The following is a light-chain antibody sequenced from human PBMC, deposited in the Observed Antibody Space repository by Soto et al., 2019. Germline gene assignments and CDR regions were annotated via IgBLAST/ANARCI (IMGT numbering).Light chain of an antibody. V-gene: IGKV3-20*01. CDR2: GAS. Sequence: EIVLTRSPGTLSLSPGERTTLSCRASQSVSSSYLAWYQQKPGQAPRLLIYGASSRATGIPDRFSGSGSGTYFTLTISRLEPEDFAVYYCQQYGSSPLITFGQGTRLEIK. CDR1: QSVSSSY. CDR3: QQYGSSPLIT. J-gene: IGKJ5*01.